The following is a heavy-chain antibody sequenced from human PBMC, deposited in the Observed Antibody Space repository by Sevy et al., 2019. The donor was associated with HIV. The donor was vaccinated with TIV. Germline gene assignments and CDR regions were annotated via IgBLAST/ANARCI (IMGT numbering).Heavy chain of an antibody. CDR1: GFSVSSNF. CDR2: IYGGGET. D-gene: IGHD1-1*01. Sequence: GGSLRLSCAASGFSVSSNFMSWVRQAPVRGLEWVSIIYGGGETYYAESVKGRFTISRDSSRNTNFLQMNSLRAEDTAIYFCTTSPRPNLADYWGQGTLVTVSS. CDR3: TTSPRPNLADY. J-gene: IGHJ4*02. V-gene: IGHV3-53*01.